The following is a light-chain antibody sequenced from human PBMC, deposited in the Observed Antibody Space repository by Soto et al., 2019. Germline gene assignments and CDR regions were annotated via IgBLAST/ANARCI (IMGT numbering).Light chain of an antibody. CDR2: DAS. J-gene: IGKJ1*01. CDR3: QQSYSTPPWT. CDR1: QSIRSY. Sequence: DIQLTQSPSSLSASVGDKVTITCRASQSIRSYLNWVQQKPGKAPKLLIYDASSLQTGVPSRFSGSGSGTDCSLTISSLHPEDFATYYCQQSYSTPPWTFGQGTKVEIK. V-gene: IGKV1-39*01.